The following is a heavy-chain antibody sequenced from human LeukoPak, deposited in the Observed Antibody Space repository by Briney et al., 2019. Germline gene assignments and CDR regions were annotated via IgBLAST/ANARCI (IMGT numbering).Heavy chain of an antibody. J-gene: IGHJ4*02. CDR3: AKEVGYCTSTTCYGYFDY. Sequence: PGGSLRLSCAASGFTFSSYAMSWVRQAPGKGLEWVSAISGSGGSTYYADSVKGRFAISRDNSKNTLYLQMNSLRVEDTAVYYCAKEVGYCTSTTCYGYFDYWGQGTLVTVSS. CDR2: ISGSGGST. V-gene: IGHV3-23*01. D-gene: IGHD2-2*01. CDR1: GFTFSSYA.